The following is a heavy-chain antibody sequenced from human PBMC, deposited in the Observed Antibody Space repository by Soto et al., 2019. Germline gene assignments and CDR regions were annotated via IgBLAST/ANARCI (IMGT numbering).Heavy chain of an antibody. J-gene: IGHJ1*01. CDR3: AKDRIVVVVAATGGYFQH. CDR1: GFTFSSYG. D-gene: IGHD2-15*01. Sequence: PGGSLRLSCAASGFTFSSYGMHWVRQAPGKGLEWVAVISYDGSNKYYADSVKGRFTISRDNSKNTLYLQMNSLRAEDTAVYYCAKDRIVVVVAATGGYFQHWGQGTLVTVSS. V-gene: IGHV3-30*18. CDR2: ISYDGSNK.